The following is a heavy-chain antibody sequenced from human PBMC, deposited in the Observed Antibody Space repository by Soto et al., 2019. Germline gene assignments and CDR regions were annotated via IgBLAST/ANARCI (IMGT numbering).Heavy chain of an antibody. J-gene: IGHJ5*02. CDR1: GYSFTTYG. CDR2: ISPYNGKT. V-gene: IGHV1-18*01. CDR3: VRGGSNYAS. D-gene: IGHD4-4*01. Sequence: ASVKVSCKASGYSFTTYGIFWVRQAPGQGLEWMGWISPYNGKTNYAQNLQGRVSMTTDTSTTTAYMELRSLRSDETAVYYCVRGGSNYASWGQGTLVTVSS.